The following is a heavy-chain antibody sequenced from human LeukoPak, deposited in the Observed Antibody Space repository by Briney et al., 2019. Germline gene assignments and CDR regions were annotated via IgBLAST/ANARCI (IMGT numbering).Heavy chain of an antibody. J-gene: IGHJ4*02. CDR3: ARGVIFDY. V-gene: IGHV4-34*01. CDR2: INHSGST. D-gene: IGHD3-10*01. CDR1: GGSFSGYY. Sequence: SETPSLTCAVYGGSFSGYYWSWIRQPPGKGLEWIGEINHSGSTNYNPSLKSRVTISVDTSKNQFSLKLSSVTAADTAVYYCARGVIFDYWGQGTLVTVSS.